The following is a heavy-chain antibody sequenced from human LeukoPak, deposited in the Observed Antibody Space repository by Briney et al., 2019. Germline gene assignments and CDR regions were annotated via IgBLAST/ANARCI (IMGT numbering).Heavy chain of an antibody. CDR2: IHPSDSDT. CDR1: GYSFTNYW. D-gene: IGHD5-18*01. CDR3: TRSDGYPPDY. J-gene: IGHJ4*02. V-gene: IGHV5-51*01. Sequence: PGESLKISCKASGYSFTNYWTGWVRQMPGKGLEWMGIIHPSDSDTRYSPSFEGQVTISADEFITTAYLQRSSLKTSDTAMYYCTRSDGYPPDYWGQGTLVTVSS.